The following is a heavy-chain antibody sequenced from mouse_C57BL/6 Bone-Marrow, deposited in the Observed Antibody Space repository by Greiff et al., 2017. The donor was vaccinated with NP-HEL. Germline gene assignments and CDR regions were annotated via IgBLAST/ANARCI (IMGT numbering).Heavy chain of an antibody. J-gene: IGHJ4*01. V-gene: IGHV10-1*01. CDR3: VRLRVRYAMDY. D-gene: IGHD1-1*01. CDR1: GFSFNTYA. CDR2: IRSKSNNYAT. Sequence: EVQLQESGGGLVQPTGSLKLSCAASGFSFNTYAMNWVRQAPGKGLEWVARIRSKSNNYATYYADSVKDRFTISRDESESMLYLQMNNLKTEDTAMYYCVRLRVRYAMDYWGQGTSVTVSS.